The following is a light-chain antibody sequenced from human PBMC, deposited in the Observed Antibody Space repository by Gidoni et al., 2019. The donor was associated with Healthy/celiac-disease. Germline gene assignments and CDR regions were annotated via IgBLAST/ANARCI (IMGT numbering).Light chain of an antibody. CDR2: DAS. CDR1: QDIDHY. V-gene: IGKV1-33*01. Sequence: DIQMTQSPSSLSASVGDRVTITCQASQDIDHYLNWYQQKPGKAPKLLIYDASDLETGVPSRFSGSESGTDFTFTISDLQPEDIATYYCQQYDNLPYTFGQGTKLEIK. J-gene: IGKJ2*01. CDR3: QQYDNLPYT.